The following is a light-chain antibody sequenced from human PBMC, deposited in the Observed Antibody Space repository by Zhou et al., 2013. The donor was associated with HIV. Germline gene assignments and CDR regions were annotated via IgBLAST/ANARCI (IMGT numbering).Light chain of an antibody. J-gene: IGKJ2*01. CDR2: DAA. V-gene: IGKV3-20*01. CDR3: QQFGGSPLYT. CDR1: QSVNSNY. Sequence: EIVLTQSPGSLSLSPGERATLSCRASQSVNSNYLAWYQQKPGQAPRLLIYDAATRATGIPDRFSGSGSGTDFTLTISGLEPADIAVYYCQQFGGSPLYTFGQGTKLEIK.